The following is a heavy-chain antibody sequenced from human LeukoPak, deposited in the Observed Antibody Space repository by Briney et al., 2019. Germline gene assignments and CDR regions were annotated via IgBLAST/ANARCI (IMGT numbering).Heavy chain of an antibody. CDR2: MHYSGST. J-gene: IGHJ6*02. CDR3: AGSGYCSGGTCYESAYYYYGMDV. D-gene: IGHD2-15*01. V-gene: IGHV4-59*08. Sequence: SETLSLTCTVSGGSISGYYWSWIRQPPGQGLEWIGYMHYSGSTNYNPSLKSRVTMSIDASKNQFSLSLKSVTASDTAVYYCAGSGYCSGGTCYESAYYYYGMDVWGQGTTVTVSS. CDR1: GGSISGYY.